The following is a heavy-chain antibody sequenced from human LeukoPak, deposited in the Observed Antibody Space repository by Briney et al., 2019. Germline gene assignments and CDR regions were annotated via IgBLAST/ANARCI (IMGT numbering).Heavy chain of an antibody. V-gene: IGHV1-69*05. D-gene: IGHD3-3*01. J-gene: IGHJ6*03. Sequence: GASVKVSCKASGGTFSSYAISWVRQAPGQGLEWMGGIIPIFGTPNYAQKFQDRVTITTDESTTTAYLDLSRLRSEDTAVYYCARSRMIYDVDYYYYLDVWGKGTTVVVSS. CDR2: IIPIFGTP. CDR3: ARSRMIYDVDYYYYLDV. CDR1: GGTFSSYA.